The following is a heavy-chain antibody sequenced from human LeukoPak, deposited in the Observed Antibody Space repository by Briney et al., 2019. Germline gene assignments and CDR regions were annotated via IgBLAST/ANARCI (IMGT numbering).Heavy chain of an antibody. CDR1: GGSISSSSYY. J-gene: IGHJ6*03. CDR3: ARDFSSSSTVYYYYYMDV. CDR2: ISYSGTT. D-gene: IGHD6-6*01. Sequence: SETLSLTCTVSGGSISSSSYYWGWIRQPPGKGLEWIGTISYSGTTYYSPSLKSRVTISLDTSKNQFSLKLSSVTAADTAIYYCARDFSSSSTVYYYYYMDVWGKGTTVTVSS. V-gene: IGHV4-39*07.